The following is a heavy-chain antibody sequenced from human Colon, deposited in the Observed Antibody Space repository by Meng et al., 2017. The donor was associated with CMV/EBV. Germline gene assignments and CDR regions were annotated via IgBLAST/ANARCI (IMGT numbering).Heavy chain of an antibody. J-gene: IGHJ6*02. CDR1: GYTFTTYG. Sequence: ASVKVSCKASGYTFTTYGIAWVRQAPGQGLEWMGMINPSGVGTSYAQKFQGRVTMTRDTSTTTFYMELSSLRSDDTAVYYCAKEVIGADLAFYYHGMDVWGQGTTVTVSS. CDR3: AKEVIGADLAFYYHGMDV. CDR2: INPSGVGT. V-gene: IGHV1-46*01. D-gene: IGHD2/OR15-2a*01.